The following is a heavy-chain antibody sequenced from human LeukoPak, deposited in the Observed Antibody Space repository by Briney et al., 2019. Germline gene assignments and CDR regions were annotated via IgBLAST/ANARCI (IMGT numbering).Heavy chain of an antibody. Sequence: PSDTLSLTCTVSGGSISNSTYYWGWVRQPPGKGLEWIGSIFYRGSTYYTPSLKSRVTISVDTSKNQFSLKLTSVTAADTAVYYCARHVPMDDVWAFDIWGQGTMVTVSS. CDR1: GGSISNSTYY. CDR3: ARHVPMDDVWAFDI. V-gene: IGHV4-39*01. J-gene: IGHJ3*02. D-gene: IGHD1-1*01. CDR2: IFYRGST.